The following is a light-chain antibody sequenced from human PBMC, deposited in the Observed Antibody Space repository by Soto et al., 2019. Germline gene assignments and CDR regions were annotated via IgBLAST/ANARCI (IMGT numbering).Light chain of an antibody. CDR1: QHITND. CDR3: LHHNGYPPV. CDR2: LAS. J-gene: IGKJ2*01. V-gene: IGKV1-17*01. Sequence: DIQMPQSPSSLSASVGDTVTITCRASQHITNDCAWYQQKAGRAPKCLILLASRLQTWVPSRFSGSGSGTEFTLTISSLQPEDFATYYCLHHNGYPPVFGQGTKVEIK.